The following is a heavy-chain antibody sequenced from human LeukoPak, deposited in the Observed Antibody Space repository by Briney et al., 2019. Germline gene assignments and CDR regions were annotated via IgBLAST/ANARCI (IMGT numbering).Heavy chain of an antibody. Sequence: SETLSLTCTVSGGSISPYYWSWIRQTPGKGLEWIGYILYSGTTINYNPSLKSQVTISVDTSKNQFSLKLSSVTAADTAVYYCARVGDWNDLVYWGQGTLVTVSS. CDR1: GGSISPYY. CDR2: ILYSGTTI. D-gene: IGHD1-1*01. CDR3: ARVGDWNDLVY. J-gene: IGHJ4*02. V-gene: IGHV4-59*01.